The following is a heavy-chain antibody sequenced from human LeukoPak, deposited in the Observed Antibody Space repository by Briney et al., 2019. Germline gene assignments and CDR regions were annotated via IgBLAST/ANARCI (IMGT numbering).Heavy chain of an antibody. J-gene: IGHJ6*02. D-gene: IGHD2-21*01. CDR2: ISAYNGNT. V-gene: IGHV1-18*01. CDR1: GYTFTSYG. Sequence: ASVKVSCKASGYTFTSYGISWVRQAPGQGLEWMGWISAYNGNTNYALELQGRVTMTTDRSTSTAYMEVRSLRSDDTAVYYCARDGGPPRTFRYNGLDVWGQGTTVTVSS. CDR3: ARDGGPPRTFRYNGLDV.